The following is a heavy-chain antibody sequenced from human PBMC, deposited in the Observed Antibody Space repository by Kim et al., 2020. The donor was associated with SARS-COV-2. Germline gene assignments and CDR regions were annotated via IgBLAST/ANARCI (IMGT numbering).Heavy chain of an antibody. CDR1: GDSFSSGNW. CDR2: VYHSGST. J-gene: IGHJ6*02. D-gene: IGHD5-12*01. V-gene: IGHV4-4*02. CDR3: ARAKSYYNYGMDV. Sequence: SETLSLTCVVSGAVSGDSFSSGNWWTWVRQSPGQGLEWIGEVYHSGSTNYNPSLKSRGTISVDKSRNQFSLKLTSVTAADTAVYYCARAKSYYNYGMDVWGQGTSVTVAS.